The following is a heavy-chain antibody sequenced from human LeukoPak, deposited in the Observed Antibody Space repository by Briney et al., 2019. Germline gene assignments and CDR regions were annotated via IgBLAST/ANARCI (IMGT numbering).Heavy chain of an antibody. D-gene: IGHD3-22*01. CDR1: GYTFTDYS. Sequence: ASVKVSCKASGYTFTDYSIHWVRQAPGQGLEWMGWINPNSGGTNYVQKFQGRITMTRDTSINTAYMELSRLRSDDTAVFYCARNTYYFDNSAGTFDFWGQGTLVTVSS. CDR2: INPNSGGT. CDR3: ARNTYYFDNSAGTFDF. J-gene: IGHJ4*02. V-gene: IGHV1-2*02.